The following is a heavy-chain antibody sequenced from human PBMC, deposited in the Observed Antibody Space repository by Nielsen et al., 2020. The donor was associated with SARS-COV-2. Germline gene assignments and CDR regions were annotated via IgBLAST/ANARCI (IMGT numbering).Heavy chain of an antibody. D-gene: IGHD6-13*01. Sequence: GGSLRLSCAASGFTFDDYAMHWVRQAPGKGLEWVSGISWNSGSIGYADSVKGRFTISRDNAKNSLYLQMNSLRAEDTALYYCAKGDAPGIAAAGVYWGQGTLVTVSS. CDR2: ISWNSGSI. CDR3: AKGDAPGIAAAGVY. V-gene: IGHV3-9*01. CDR1: GFTFDDYA. J-gene: IGHJ4*02.